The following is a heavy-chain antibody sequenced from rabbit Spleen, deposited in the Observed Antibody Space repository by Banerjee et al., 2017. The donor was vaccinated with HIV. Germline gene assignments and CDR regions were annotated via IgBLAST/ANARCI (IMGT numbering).Heavy chain of an antibody. CDR1: GFSFSNKAV. CDR2: INAVTGKA. D-gene: IGHD1-1*01. J-gene: IGHJ4*01. Sequence: QEQLVESGGDLVKPEGSLKLSCTASGFSFSNKAVMCWVRQAPGKGLEWIACINAVTGKAVYATWAKGRFTFSKTSSTTVTLQMTSLTAADTATYFCVRGASSSGYYNLWGPGTLVTVS. CDR3: VRGASSSGYYNL. V-gene: IGHV1S45*01.